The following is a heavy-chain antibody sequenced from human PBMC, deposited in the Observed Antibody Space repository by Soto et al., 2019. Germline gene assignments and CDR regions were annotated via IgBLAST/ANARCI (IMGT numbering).Heavy chain of an antibody. Sequence: PGGSLRLSCAASGFPFSSYWMSWVRQAPGKGLEWVANIKQDGSEKYYVDSVKGLFTISRDNAKNSLYLQMNSLRAEDTAVYYCARILGYCSSTSCNNWFDPWGQGTLVTVSS. D-gene: IGHD2-2*01. CDR3: ARILGYCSSTSCNNWFDP. J-gene: IGHJ5*02. CDR2: IKQDGSEK. CDR1: GFPFSSYW. V-gene: IGHV3-7*03.